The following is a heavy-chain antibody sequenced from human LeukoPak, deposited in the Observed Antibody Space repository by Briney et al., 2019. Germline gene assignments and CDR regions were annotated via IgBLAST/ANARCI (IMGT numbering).Heavy chain of an antibody. CDR1: GFTFSSYA. D-gene: IGHD2-2*01. CDR2: ISESGVST. V-gene: IGHV3-23*01. J-gene: IGHJ4*02. CDR3: ARDRAGGDIVVVPAAYDY. Sequence: GGSLRLSCAASGFTFSSYAMSWVRQAPGKGLEWVSAISESGVSTYYADSVKGRFTVSRDNSDNTLYLQMNSLRAEDTALYYCARDRAGGDIVVVPAAYDYWGQGTLVTVSS.